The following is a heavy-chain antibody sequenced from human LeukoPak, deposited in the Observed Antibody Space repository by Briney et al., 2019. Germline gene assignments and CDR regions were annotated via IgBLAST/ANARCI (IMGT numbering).Heavy chain of an antibody. V-gene: IGHV3-21*01. Sequence: GGSLRLSCAASGFTFDSFSINWVRQAPGKGLEWVASISSSTTYIYYAGSVKGRFTISRDNAKNSLYLQMNSLRAEDTAVYYCARDNRYSIFNWFDPWGQGTLVTVSS. CDR3: ARDNRYSIFNWFDP. CDR2: ISSSTTYI. J-gene: IGHJ5*02. CDR1: GFTFDSFS. D-gene: IGHD6-13*01.